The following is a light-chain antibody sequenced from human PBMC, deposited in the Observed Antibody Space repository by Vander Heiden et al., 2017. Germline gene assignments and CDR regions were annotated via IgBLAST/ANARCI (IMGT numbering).Light chain of an antibody. V-gene: IGKV2-28*01. Sequence: DIVMTQSPLSLPVTPGEPASISCRSSQSLLHSNGYNFLDWYLQKPRQSPQLLIYLGSNRASGVPDRFSGSGSGTDFTLTISRVEAEDVGVYYCMQALQTSYTFGQGTKLEIK. CDR2: LGS. CDR3: MQALQTSYT. CDR1: QSLLHSNGYNF. J-gene: IGKJ2*01.